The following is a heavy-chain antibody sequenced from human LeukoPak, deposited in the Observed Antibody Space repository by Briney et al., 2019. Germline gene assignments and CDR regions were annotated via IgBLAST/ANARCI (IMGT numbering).Heavy chain of an antibody. V-gene: IGHV1-69*05. J-gene: IGHJ2*01. CDR2: IIPIFGTA. CDR1: GGTFSSYA. D-gene: IGHD2-2*01. Sequence: SVKVPCKASGGTFSSYAISWVRQAPGQGLEWMGGIIPIFGTANYAQKFQGRVTITTDESTSTAYMELSSLRSEDTAVYYCARTRQIVVVPAAGWYFDLWGRGTLVTVSS. CDR3: ARTRQIVVVPAAGWYFDL.